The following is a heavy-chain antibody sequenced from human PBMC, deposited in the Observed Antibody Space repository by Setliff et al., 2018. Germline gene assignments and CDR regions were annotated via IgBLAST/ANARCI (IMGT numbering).Heavy chain of an antibody. V-gene: IGHV4-59*11. CDR2: VSYSGSP. CDR1: GDSLSGHY. Sequence: SSETLSLTCTVSGDSLSGHYWGWIRQSQGKGLEWIAYVSYSGSPNYNPSLTSRVTISVDTSKNQFSLKLTSVTAADTAVYYCSRDSPDQPGFNIWGQGTMVTVSS. J-gene: IGHJ3*02. CDR3: SRDSPDQPGFNI.